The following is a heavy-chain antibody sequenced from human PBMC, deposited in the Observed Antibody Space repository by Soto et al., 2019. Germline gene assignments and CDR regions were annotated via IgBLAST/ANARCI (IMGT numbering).Heavy chain of an antibody. J-gene: IGHJ4*02. Sequence: PSETLSLTCTVSGGSISSGGYYWSWIRQHPGKGLEWIGYIYYSGSTYYNPSLKSRVTISVDTSKNQFSLKLSSVTAADTAVYYCASLRDSSGYLDYWGQGTLVTVSS. CDR3: ASLRDSSGYLDY. CDR1: GGSISSGGYY. D-gene: IGHD3-22*01. V-gene: IGHV4-31*03. CDR2: IYYSGST.